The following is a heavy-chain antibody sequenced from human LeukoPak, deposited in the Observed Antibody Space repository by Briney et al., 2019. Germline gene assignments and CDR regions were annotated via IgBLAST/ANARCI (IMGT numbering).Heavy chain of an antibody. CDR1: GFTFHNYA. V-gene: IGHV3-9*01. D-gene: IGHD6-19*01. Sequence: GGSLRLSCAASGFTFHNYAIHWVRQVPGKSLEWVSGLSWNSGSPGHADSVKGRFTISRDNAKNFLYLQMNDLRVEDTALYYCAKAGARGKYSGWRGEVFEVWGQGTKVTVSS. J-gene: IGHJ3*01. CDR3: AKAGARGKYSGWRGEVFEV. CDR2: LSWNSGSP.